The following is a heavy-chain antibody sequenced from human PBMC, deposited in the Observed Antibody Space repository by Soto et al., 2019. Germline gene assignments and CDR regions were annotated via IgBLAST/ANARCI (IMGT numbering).Heavy chain of an antibody. Sequence: VGSLRLSCAASGFTFSSYEMNWVRQAPGKGLEWVSYISSSGSTIYYADSVKGRFTISRDNAKNSLYLQMNSLRAEDTAVYYCARKEVAIAAANYWGQGPLGTASS. CDR3: ARKEVAIAAANY. D-gene: IGHD6-13*01. CDR2: ISSSGSTI. CDR1: GFTFSSYE. V-gene: IGHV3-48*03. J-gene: IGHJ4*02.